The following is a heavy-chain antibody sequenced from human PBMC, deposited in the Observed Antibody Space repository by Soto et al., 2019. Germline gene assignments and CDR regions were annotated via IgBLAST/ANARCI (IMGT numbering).Heavy chain of an antibody. J-gene: IGHJ3*02. CDR1: GYTFTSYY. CDR2: INPSGGST. D-gene: IGHD3-22*01. Sequence: GASVKVSCKASGYTFTSYYMHWVRQAPGQGLEWMGIINPSGGSTSYAQKFQGRVTTTRDTSTSTVYMELSSLRSEDTAVYYCARDYRSTYYYDSSGYPGAFDIWGQGTMVTVSS. V-gene: IGHV1-46*01. CDR3: ARDYRSTYYYDSSGYPGAFDI.